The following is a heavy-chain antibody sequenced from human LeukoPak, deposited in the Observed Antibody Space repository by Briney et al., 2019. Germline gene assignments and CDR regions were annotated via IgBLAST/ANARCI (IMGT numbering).Heavy chain of an antibody. V-gene: IGHV3-48*01. CDR3: ARFAAGGSYYYYMDV. CDR1: GFTFSSYT. J-gene: IGHJ6*03. CDR2: IGTSSTTI. Sequence: GGSLRLSCAASGFTFSSYTMNWVRQPPGKGLEWVSNIGTSSTTIYYADSVKGRFTISRDNAKNSLYLQMYSLRADDTAVYYCARFAAGGSYYYYMDVWGKGTTVTASS. D-gene: IGHD6-25*01.